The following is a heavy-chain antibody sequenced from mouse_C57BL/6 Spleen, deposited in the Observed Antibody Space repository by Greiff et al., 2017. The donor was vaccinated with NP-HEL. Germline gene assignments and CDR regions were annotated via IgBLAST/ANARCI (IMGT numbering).Heavy chain of an antibody. J-gene: IGHJ1*03. V-gene: IGHV1-66*01. CDR3: ARSWDGWYFDV. Sequence: VQLQQSGPELVKPGASVKISCKASGYSFTSYYIHWVKQRPGQGLEWIGWIYPGSGNTKYNEKFKGKATLTADTSSSTAYMQLSSLTSEDSAVYYCARSWDGWYFDVWGTGTTVTVSS. D-gene: IGHD4-1*01. CDR2: IYPGSGNT. CDR1: GYSFTSYY.